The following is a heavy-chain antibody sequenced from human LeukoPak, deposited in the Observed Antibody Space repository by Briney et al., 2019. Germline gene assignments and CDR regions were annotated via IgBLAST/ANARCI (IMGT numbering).Heavy chain of an antibody. CDR2: IYHSGNT. CDR1: GYSISSAYY. Sequence: SETLSLTCTVSGYSISSAYYWGWIRQPPGKGLEWIGSIYHSGNTYYNSSLKSRVTISVDTSKDQFSLKLSSLIAADTAVYYCVRNYDYGGNPPADYWGQGTLVTVSS. J-gene: IGHJ4*02. V-gene: IGHV4-38-2*02. CDR3: VRNYDYGGNPPADY. D-gene: IGHD4-23*01.